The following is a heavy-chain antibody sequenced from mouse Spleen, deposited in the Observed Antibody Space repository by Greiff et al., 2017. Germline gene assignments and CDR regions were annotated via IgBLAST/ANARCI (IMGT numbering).Heavy chain of an antibody. CDR2: IHPNSGST. CDR1: GYTFTSYW. Sequence: QVQLQQPGAELVKPGASVKLSCKASGYTFTSYWMHWVKQRPGQGLEWIGMIHPNSGSTNYNEKFKSKATLTVDKSSSTAYMQLSSLTSEDSAVYYCARQLGRSKGFDYWGQGTTLTVSS. D-gene: IGHD4-1*02. J-gene: IGHJ2*01. CDR3: ARQLGRSKGFDY. V-gene: IGHV1-64*01.